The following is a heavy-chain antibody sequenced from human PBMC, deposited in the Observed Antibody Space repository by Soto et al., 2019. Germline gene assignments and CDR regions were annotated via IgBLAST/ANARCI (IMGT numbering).Heavy chain of an antibody. CDR2: ISNSGTTI. J-gene: IGHJ4*02. CDR3: ARAVVVAAESDY. V-gene: IGHV3-11*01. Sequence: PGGSLRLSCAVSGFTFSDYYMSWIRQAPGKGLEWVSYISNSGTTIYYADSVKGRFTISRDNAKNSLYLQMNSLRAEDTAVYYCARAVVVAAESDYWGQGTLVTVS. CDR1: GFTFSDYY. D-gene: IGHD2-15*01.